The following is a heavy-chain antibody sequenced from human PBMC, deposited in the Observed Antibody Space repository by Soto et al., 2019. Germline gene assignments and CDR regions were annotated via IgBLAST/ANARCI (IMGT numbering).Heavy chain of an antibody. V-gene: IGHV1-69*06. Sequence: GASVKVSCKASGGTFSSYAISWVRQAPGQGLEWMGGITPIFGTANYAQKFQGRVTITADKSTSTAYMELSSLRSEDTAVYYCARLQPMYYFDYWGQGTLVTVSS. CDR2: ITPIFGTA. CDR3: ARLQPMYYFDY. J-gene: IGHJ4*02. D-gene: IGHD4-4*01. CDR1: GGTFSSYA.